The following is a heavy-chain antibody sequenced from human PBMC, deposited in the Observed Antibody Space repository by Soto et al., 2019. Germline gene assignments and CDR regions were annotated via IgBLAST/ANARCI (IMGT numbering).Heavy chain of an antibody. CDR3: ATKGVAATSDY. V-gene: IGHV3-30*03. D-gene: IGHD2-15*01. CDR2: ISYDERKK. J-gene: IGHJ4*02. Sequence: HVQLVESGVAVAQPGRPLRPSCAASEFPSDSFTMTWVRQAPGKGLEWVAVISYDERKKYYADTVKGRFTISRDNSKNTLYMQMTGLRTEDTAVYYCATKGVAATSDYWGQGTLVTVSS. CDR1: EFPSDSFT.